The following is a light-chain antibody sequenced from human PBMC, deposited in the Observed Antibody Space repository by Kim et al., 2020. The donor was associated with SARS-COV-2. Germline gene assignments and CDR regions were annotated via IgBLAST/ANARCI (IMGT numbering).Light chain of an antibody. Sequence: IVLTQSPGTLSLSPGETATLSCRASQSVASNYLAWYQQKPGKAPRLLIFDASTRATGISDRFSGSGSGTDFTLTISRLEPEDFAVYYCQQYGSSPCTFGQGTKLEI. CDR3: QQYGSSPCT. V-gene: IGKV3-20*01. CDR1: QSVASNY. J-gene: IGKJ2*02. CDR2: DAS.